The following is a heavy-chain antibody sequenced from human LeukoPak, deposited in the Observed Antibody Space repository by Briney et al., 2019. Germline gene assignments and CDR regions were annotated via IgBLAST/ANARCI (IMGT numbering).Heavy chain of an antibody. CDR3: AGGGKVVRGVYFDY. CDR2: IIPIFGTA. V-gene: IGHV1-69*13. J-gene: IGHJ4*02. D-gene: IGHD3-10*01. Sequence: GASVKVSCKASGGTFSSYAISWVRQAPGQGLEWMGGIIPIFGTANYAQKFQGRVTITADESTSTAYMELSSLRSEDTAVYYCAGGGKVVRGVYFDYWGQGTLVTASS. CDR1: GGTFSSYA.